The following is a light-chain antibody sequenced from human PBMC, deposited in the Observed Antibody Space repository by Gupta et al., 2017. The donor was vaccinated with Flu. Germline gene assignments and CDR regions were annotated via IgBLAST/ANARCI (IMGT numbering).Light chain of an antibody. CDR2: GAS. Sequence: PTSVSALVGDRVSITCREGQSISDSLVWFQKKPGKVPKSLIFGASNLHSGVQSGFSGGGSGKVFTLTITSLQPEDFATDNCKQYYDNPPTFGQGTKLEIK. V-gene: IGKV1-16*01. CDR1: QSISDS. CDR3: KQYYDNPPT. J-gene: IGKJ2*01.